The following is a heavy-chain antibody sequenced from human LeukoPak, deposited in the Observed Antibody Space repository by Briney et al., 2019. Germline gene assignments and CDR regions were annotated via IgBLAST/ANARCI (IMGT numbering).Heavy chain of an antibody. J-gene: IGHJ6*03. V-gene: IGHV4-59*08. CDR2: IYYSGST. Sequence: SETLSLTCTVSGGSISSYYWSWIRQPPGKGLEWIGYIYYSGSTNYNPSLKSRVTISVDTSKNQFSLKLSSVTAADTALYYCARRMDYYYYMDVWGKGTTVTVSS. CDR3: ARRMDYYYYMDV. CDR1: GGSISSYY.